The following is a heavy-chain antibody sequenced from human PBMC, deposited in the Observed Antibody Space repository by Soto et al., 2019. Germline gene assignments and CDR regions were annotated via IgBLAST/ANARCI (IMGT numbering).Heavy chain of an antibody. J-gene: IGHJ4*02. D-gene: IGHD3-3*01. CDR1: GFTFSSYS. CDR3: ARDLRSYYDFWSGEFFDY. Sequence: EVQLVESGGGLVKPGGSLRLSCAASGFTFSSYSMNWVRQAPGKGLEWVSSISSSSSYIYYADSVKGRFTISRDKAKNSLYLQINSLRAEDTAVYYCARDLRSYYDFWSGEFFDYWGQGTLVTVSS. CDR2: ISSSSSYI. V-gene: IGHV3-21*01.